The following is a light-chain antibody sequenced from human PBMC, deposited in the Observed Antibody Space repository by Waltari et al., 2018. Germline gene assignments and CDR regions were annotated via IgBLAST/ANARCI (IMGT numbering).Light chain of an antibody. V-gene: IGLV2-8*01. Sequence: QADLTQPPSMSGSPRKSVTITCTGTSSDISGYKRVYWYQQHPGKAPILMIYEVSQRPSGVSDRFSGSKSGNTASLTISGLQAEDEADYYCSSYAGSNTWVFGGGTRLTVL. CDR2: EVS. J-gene: IGLJ2*01. CDR3: SSYAGSNTWV. CDR1: SSDISGYKR.